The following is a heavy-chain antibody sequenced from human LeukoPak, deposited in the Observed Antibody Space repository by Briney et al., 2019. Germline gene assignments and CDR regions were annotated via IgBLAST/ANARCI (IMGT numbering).Heavy chain of an antibody. D-gene: IGHD2-2*01. V-gene: IGHV3-23*01. CDR1: GFTFSDYG. CDR3: ATSGGFVLPNAITGNWYMDV. CDR2: LSESGTNT. J-gene: IGHJ6*03. Sequence: GGSLRLSCAASGFTFSDYGMTWVRQAPGKGLEWVSSLSESGTNTYYADSVKGRFTVSRVNSKSTLYLQMNSLRAEDTAVYFCATSGGFVLPNAITGNWYMDVWGRGTSVTVSS.